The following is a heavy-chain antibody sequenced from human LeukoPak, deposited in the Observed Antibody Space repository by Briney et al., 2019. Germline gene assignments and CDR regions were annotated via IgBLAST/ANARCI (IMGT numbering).Heavy chain of an antibody. Sequence: GGSLRLSCAASGFTFSSYAMTWVRQAPGKGLEWVSAITGSGGSTYYADSVKGRFTISRDNAKNSLYLQMNSLRAEDTAVYYCARGCSGGSCYESKFDPWGQGTLVTVSS. CDR3: ARGCSGGSCYESKFDP. CDR1: GFTFSSYA. D-gene: IGHD2-15*01. CDR2: ITGSGGST. J-gene: IGHJ5*02. V-gene: IGHV3-23*01.